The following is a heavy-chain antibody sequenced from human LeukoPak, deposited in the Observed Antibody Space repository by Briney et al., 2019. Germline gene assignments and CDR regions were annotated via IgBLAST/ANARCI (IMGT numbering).Heavy chain of an antibody. CDR3: ARDSSGDYESDY. D-gene: IGHD4-17*01. CDR2: INPSGGST. CDR1: GYTFTSYA. J-gene: IGHJ4*02. Sequence: ASVKVSCKASGYTFTSYAMHWVRQAPGQRLERMGIINPSGGSTSYAQKFQARVTMTRDTSTSTVYMELSSLRSEDTAVYYCARDSSGDYESDYWGQGTLVTVSS. V-gene: IGHV1-46*01.